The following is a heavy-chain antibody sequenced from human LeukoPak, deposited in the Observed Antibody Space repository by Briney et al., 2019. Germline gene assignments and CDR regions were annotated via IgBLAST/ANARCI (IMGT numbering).Heavy chain of an antibody. CDR3: ARANPGYYYSAMDV. D-gene: IGHD7-27*01. Sequence: QAGGSLRLSCAASGFSSSTYWMSWVRQAPGKGLEWVANIKQDGSEKYYVDSVKGRFTISRDNAFNSLYLQMNSLRAEDTAVYYCARANPGYYYSAMDVWGQGTTVTV. CDR2: IKQDGSEK. CDR1: GFSSSTYW. J-gene: IGHJ6*02. V-gene: IGHV3-7*04.